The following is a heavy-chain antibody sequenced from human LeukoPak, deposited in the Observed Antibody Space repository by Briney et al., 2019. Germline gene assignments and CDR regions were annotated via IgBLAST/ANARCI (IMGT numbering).Heavy chain of an antibody. CDR1: GGSFSGYY. J-gene: IGHJ4*02. CDR2: INHSGST. Sequence: SETLSLTCAVYGGSFSGYYWGWIRQPPGKGLEWIGEINHSGSTNYNPSLKSRVTISVDTSKNQFSLKLSSVTAADTAVYYCARMGGWPRRTFDYWGQGTLVTVSS. V-gene: IGHV4-34*01. D-gene: IGHD6-19*01. CDR3: ARMGGWPRRTFDY.